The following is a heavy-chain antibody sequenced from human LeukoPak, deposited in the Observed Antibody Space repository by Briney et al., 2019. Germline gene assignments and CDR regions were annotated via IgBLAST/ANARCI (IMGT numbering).Heavy chain of an antibody. V-gene: IGHV1-2*02. J-gene: IGHJ4*02. CDR3: ARGAYSSGWNFDY. CDR2: INPNSGGT. D-gene: IGHD6-19*01. Sequence: ASVKVSCKASGYTFSGYYMHWVRQAPGQGLEWTGWINPNSGGTNYAQKFQGRVTMTRDASISTAYMDLSRLRSDDTAVYYCARGAYSSGWNFDYWGQGTLVTVSS. CDR1: GYTFSGYY.